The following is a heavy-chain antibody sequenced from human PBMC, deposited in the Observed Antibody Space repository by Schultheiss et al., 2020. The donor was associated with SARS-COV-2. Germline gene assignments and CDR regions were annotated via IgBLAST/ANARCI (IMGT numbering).Heavy chain of an antibody. D-gene: IGHD1-26*01. CDR1: GFTFSSYA. CDR2: IWYDGSNK. J-gene: IGHJ4*02. Sequence: GGSLRLSCAASGFTFSSYAMHWVRQAPGKGLEWVAVIWYDGSNKYYADSVKGRFTISRDNAKNSLYLQMNSLRAEDTAVYYCARDQVGATTGGDYWGQGTLVTVSS. V-gene: IGHV3-30*07. CDR3: ARDQVGATTGGDY.